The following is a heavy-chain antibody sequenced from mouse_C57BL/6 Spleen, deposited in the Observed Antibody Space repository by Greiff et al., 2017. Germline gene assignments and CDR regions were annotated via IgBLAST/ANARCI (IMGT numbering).Heavy chain of an antibody. J-gene: IGHJ4*01. Sequence: QVQLKQSGPGLVQPSQSLSITCTVSGFSLTSYGVHWVRQSPGKGLEWLGVIWSGGSTDYNAAFISRLSISKDNSKSQVFFKMNSLQADDTAIYYCARKEWATTVVNYAMDYWGQGTSVTVSS. CDR1: GFSLTSYG. D-gene: IGHD1-1*01. V-gene: IGHV2-2*01. CDR2: IWSGGST. CDR3: ARKEWATTVVNYAMDY.